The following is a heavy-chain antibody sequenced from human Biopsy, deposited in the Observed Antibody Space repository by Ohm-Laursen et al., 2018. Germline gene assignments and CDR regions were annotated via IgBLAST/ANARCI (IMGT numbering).Heavy chain of an antibody. CDR3: AHSSTITTWNY. CDR2: VYWDDDK. V-gene: IGHV2-5*02. D-gene: IGHD3-22*01. CDR1: GFSLNTSKVG. J-gene: IGHJ4*02. Sequence: PTQTLTLTSTFSGFSLNTSKVGVGWIRQPPGKALEWLALVYWDDDKRYSPSLKNRLTITKDTSKNQVVLTMTNMDPVDTATYYCAHSSTITTWNYWGQGTLVTVSS.